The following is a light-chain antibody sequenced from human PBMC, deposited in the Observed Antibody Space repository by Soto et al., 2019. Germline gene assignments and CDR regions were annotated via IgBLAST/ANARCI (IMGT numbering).Light chain of an antibody. CDR3: QSYDISLRAYV. J-gene: IGLJ1*01. Sequence: QSVLTQPPSVSGAPGQRVTISCTGSSSNLGAGYDVHWFQQLPETAPKLLIYANTNRPSGVPDRFSGSRSDTSASLAITGLRAEDEADYYCQSYDISLRAYVFATGTKVTVL. CDR2: ANT. CDR1: SSNLGAGYD. V-gene: IGLV1-40*01.